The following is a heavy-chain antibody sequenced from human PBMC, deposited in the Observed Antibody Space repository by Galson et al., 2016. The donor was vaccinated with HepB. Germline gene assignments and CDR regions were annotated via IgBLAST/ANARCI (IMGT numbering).Heavy chain of an antibody. CDR2: VSRRGEDT. CDR3: ARDTAYVFDY. J-gene: IGHJ4*02. Sequence: SLRLSCAASGFSFSIYGMNWVRQAPGKGLEWVSYVSRRGEDTYYADSVRGRFTMSRDNAKNSLDLHMNSLRDEDTAVYYCARDTAYVFDYWGQGTLVTVSA. D-gene: IGHD2-21*01. CDR1: GFSFSIYG. V-gene: IGHV3-48*03.